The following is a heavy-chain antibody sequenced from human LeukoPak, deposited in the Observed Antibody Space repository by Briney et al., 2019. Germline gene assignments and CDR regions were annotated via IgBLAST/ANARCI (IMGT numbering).Heavy chain of an antibody. CDR1: GFTFSSYA. CDR2: ISYDGSNK. CDR3: ARPMWGGSGSYLPLDY. Sequence: PGGSLRLSCAASGFTFSSYAMHWVRQAPGKGLEWVAVISYDGSNKYYADSVKGRFTISRGNSKNTLYLQMNSLRAEDTAVYYCARPMWGGSGSYLPLDYWGQGTLVTVSS. D-gene: IGHD3-10*01. V-gene: IGHV3-30*04. J-gene: IGHJ4*02.